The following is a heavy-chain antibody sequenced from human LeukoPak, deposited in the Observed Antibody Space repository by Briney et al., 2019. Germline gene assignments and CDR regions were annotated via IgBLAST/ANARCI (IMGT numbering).Heavy chain of an antibody. J-gene: IGHJ4*02. D-gene: IGHD3-9*01. Sequence: SETLSLTCTVSGGSISTSGYYWGWIRQPPGKGLEWIVSMYYSGNTYYNPSLKSRVTISVDTSKNQFSLKLTSVLAADTAVYYCARHDWDYYLDYWGQGTLVTVSS. CDR1: GGSISTSGYY. CDR3: ARHDWDYYLDY. CDR2: MYYSGNT. V-gene: IGHV4-39*01.